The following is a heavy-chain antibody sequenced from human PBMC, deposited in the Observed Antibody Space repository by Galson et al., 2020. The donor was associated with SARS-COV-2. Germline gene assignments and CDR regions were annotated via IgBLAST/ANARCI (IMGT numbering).Heavy chain of an antibody. CDR2: ITSDGERT. D-gene: IGHD3-16*01. CDR1: GFKFTSST. J-gene: IGHJ3*02. V-gene: IGHV3-64*02. Sequence: GESLQIYCGASGFKFTSSTMYWVRQAPGKGLEYVSVITSDGERTHYADSVKGRFTISRDNSKNTLHLQLGSLRVDDMAVYYCARNANEDYTWDAFDMWGQGTMGTVSS. CDR3: ARNANEDYTWDAFDM.